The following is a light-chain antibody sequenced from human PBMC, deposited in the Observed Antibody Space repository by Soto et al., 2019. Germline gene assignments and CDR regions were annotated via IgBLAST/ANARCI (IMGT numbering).Light chain of an antibody. CDR1: SSDVGGYNY. CDR3: GTWDSSLSAWV. V-gene: IGLV2-14*01. CDR2: EVS. J-gene: IGLJ3*02. Sequence: QSALTQPASVSGSPGQSITISCTGTSSDVGGYNYVSWYQQHPGKAPKLMIYEVSNRPSGVSNRFSGSKSGNTASLTISGLQAEDEADYYCGTWDSSLSAWVFGGGTKLTVL.